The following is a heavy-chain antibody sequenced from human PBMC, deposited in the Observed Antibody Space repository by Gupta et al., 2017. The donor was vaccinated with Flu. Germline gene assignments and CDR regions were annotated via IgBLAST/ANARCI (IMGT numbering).Heavy chain of an antibody. D-gene: IGHD6-19*01. CDR2: ISSSGGSA. Sequence: GLEWVSVISSSGGSAYYTDSVKDTFTISRDNSLDTLYLQMNSLRAEDTAVYFCAKDQVARDYIAVADAMDSWGQGTLVTVSS. J-gene: IGHJ4*02. V-gene: IGHV3-23*01. CDR3: AKDQVARDYIAVADAMDS.